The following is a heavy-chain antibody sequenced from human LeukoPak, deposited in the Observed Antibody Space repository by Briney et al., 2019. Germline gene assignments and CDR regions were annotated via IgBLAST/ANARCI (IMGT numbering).Heavy chain of an antibody. Sequence: GGSLRLSCAASRFIFSSYRMNWVRQAPGKGLEWVSCISSTSSYIYYADSVKGRSTISRDNAKNSLYLQMNSLRAEDTAVYYCATTGYTYGSSLDYWGQGTLVTVSS. CDR3: ATTGYTYGSSLDY. CDR2: ISSTSSYI. V-gene: IGHV3-21*01. CDR1: RFIFSSYR. D-gene: IGHD5-18*01. J-gene: IGHJ4*02.